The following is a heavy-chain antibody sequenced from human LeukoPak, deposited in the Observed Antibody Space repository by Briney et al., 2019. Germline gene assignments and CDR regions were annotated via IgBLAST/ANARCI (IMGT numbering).Heavy chain of an antibody. D-gene: IGHD4-23*01. CDR3: ARRTVLPDYGGNAPFDY. CDR1: GYSFTSYW. Sequence: RPGESLKISCKGSGYSFTSYWIGWVRPMPGKGLEWMGIIYPGDSDTRYSPSFQGQVTISADKSISTAYLQWSSLKASDTAMYYCARRTVLPDYGGNAPFDYWGQGTLVTVSS. CDR2: IYPGDSDT. V-gene: IGHV5-51*01. J-gene: IGHJ4*02.